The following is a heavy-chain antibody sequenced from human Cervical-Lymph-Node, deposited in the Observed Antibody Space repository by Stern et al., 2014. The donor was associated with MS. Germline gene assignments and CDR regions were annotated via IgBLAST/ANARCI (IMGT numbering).Heavy chain of an antibody. D-gene: IGHD1-1*01. CDR2: IRNVGST. CDR3: ARDTSSPERSDW. J-gene: IGHJ4*02. CDR1: GFTVSRDY. V-gene: IGHV3-53*01. Sequence: EVQLLESGGGVIQPGGSLRLSCTASGFTVSRDYMTWVRQAPGKGLEWVSLIRNVGSTFYTDSVKGRFTISRDDSKNTVYLHMTSLRAEDTAMYYCARDTSSPERSDWWGQGTLVTVSS.